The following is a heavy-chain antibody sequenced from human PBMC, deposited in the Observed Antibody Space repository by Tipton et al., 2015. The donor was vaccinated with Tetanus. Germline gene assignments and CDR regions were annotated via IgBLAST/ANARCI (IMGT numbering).Heavy chain of an antibody. CDR2: ISYDGSNK. V-gene: IGHV3-30*04. CDR1: GFTFSSYA. J-gene: IGHJ6*02. CDR3: ARDMGVWFGVGRVQYYYYGMDV. Sequence: RSLRLSCAASGFTFSSYAMHWVRQAPGKGLEWVAVISYDGSNKYYADSVKGRFTISRDNSKNTLYLQMNSLRAEDTAVYYCARDMGVWFGVGRVQYYYYGMDVWGQGTTVTVSS. D-gene: IGHD3-10*01.